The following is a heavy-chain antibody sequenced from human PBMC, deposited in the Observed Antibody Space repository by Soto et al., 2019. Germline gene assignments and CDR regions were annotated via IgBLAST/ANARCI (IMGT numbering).Heavy chain of an antibody. Sequence: LSLTCAVYGGSFSGYYWSWIRQPPGKGLEWIGEINHNGSTNYNPSLKSRVTISIDTSKNQFSLKLSSVTAADTAVYYCARRYSSGWYQDWFDPWGQGTLVTVSS. D-gene: IGHD6-19*01. CDR3: ARRYSSGWYQDWFDP. J-gene: IGHJ5*02. V-gene: IGHV4-34*01. CDR2: INHNGST. CDR1: GGSFSGYY.